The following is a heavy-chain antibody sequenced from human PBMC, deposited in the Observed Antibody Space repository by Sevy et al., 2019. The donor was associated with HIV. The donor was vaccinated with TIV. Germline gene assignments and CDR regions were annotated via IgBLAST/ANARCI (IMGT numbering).Heavy chain of an antibody. CDR1: GGSISSSSYY. Sequence: SATLSLTCTVSGGSISSSSYYWGWIRQPPGKGLEWIGSIYYSGSTYYNPSLKSRVTISVDTSKNQFSLKLSSVTAADTAVYYCARQLVVTNMDYWGQGTLVTVSS. J-gene: IGHJ4*02. CDR3: ARQLVVTNMDY. D-gene: IGHD2-21*01. CDR2: IYYSGST. V-gene: IGHV4-39*01.